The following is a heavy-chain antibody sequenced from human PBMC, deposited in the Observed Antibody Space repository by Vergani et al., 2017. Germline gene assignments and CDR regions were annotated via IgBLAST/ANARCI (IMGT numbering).Heavy chain of an antibody. Sequence: QVQLQESGPGLVKPPGTLSLTCGVSGDSISSSIWWSWIRQPPGKGLEWMGYVSFRGDTLYDPSVKGRMTISLNTSSNQFSLYLTSVTAADTAVYYCARSRIYYGAGSPDYWGQGTLVTVSS. CDR3: ARSRIYYGAGSPDY. D-gene: IGHD3-10*01. J-gene: IGHJ4*02. CDR2: VSFRGDT. CDR1: GDSISSSIW. V-gene: IGHV4-28*01.